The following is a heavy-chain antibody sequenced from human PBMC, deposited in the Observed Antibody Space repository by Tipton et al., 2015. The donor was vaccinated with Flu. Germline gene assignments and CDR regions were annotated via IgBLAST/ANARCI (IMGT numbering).Heavy chain of an antibody. Sequence: GSLRLSCAASGFSFDDYAMHWARQAPGKGLEWVSLISWDGGSTYYAESVKGRFTISRDNSKNSLYLQMNSLRPEDTALYYCVKGFYDSSGFHYWGQGTLVTVSS. J-gene: IGHJ4*02. CDR3: VKGFYDSSGFHY. CDR1: GFSFDDYA. D-gene: IGHD3-22*01. V-gene: IGHV3-43D*04. CDR2: ISWDGGST.